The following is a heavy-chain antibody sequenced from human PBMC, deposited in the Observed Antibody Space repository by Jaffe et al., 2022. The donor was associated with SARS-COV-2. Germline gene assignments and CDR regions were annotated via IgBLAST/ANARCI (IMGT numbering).Heavy chain of an antibody. CDR2: IKSKTDGGTT. CDR3: TTNYCGGDCWDEYYYYGMDV. Sequence: EVQLVESGGGLVKPGGSLRLSCAASGFTFSNAWMSWVRQAPGKGLEWVGRIKSKTDGGTTDYAAPVKGRFTISRDDSKNTLYLQMNSLKTEDTAVYYCTTNYCGGDCWDEYYYYGMDVWGQGTTVTVSS. V-gene: IGHV3-15*01. CDR1: GFTFSNAW. D-gene: IGHD2-21*02. J-gene: IGHJ6*02.